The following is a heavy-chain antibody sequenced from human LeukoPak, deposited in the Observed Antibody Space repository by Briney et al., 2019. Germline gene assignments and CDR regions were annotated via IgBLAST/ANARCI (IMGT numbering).Heavy chain of an antibody. CDR3: ARHGYSSGSLAWFDP. V-gene: IGHV4-59*01. CDR2: IYYSGST. Sequence: PSETLSLTCTVAGGSISSYYWSWIRQPPGKGLEWIGYIYYSGSTSYNPSLKSRVTISVDASKNQFSLKLSSVTAADTAVYYCARHGYSSGSLAWFDPWGQGTQVTVSS. CDR1: GGSISSYY. J-gene: IGHJ5*02. D-gene: IGHD6-19*01.